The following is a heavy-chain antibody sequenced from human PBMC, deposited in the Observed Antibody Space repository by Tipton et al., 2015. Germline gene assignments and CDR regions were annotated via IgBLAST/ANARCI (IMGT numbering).Heavy chain of an antibody. CDR1: SDSISKYY. D-gene: IGHD3-9*01. CDR2: IQYSGST. CDR3: ACQDYDSLTRDYQTVDY. Sequence: TLSLTCSVSSDSISKYYWSWIRQPPGKELEWIGYIQYSGSTNYNPSLKSRVTISVDTSKTQFSLRVRSVTAADTAVYYCACQDYDSLTRDYQTVDYWGQGTLVTVSS. J-gene: IGHJ4*02. V-gene: IGHV4-59*08.